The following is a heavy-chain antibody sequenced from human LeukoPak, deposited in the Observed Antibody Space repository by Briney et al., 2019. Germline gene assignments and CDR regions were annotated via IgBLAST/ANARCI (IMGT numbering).Heavy chain of an antibody. V-gene: IGHV4-4*07. CDR1: GDSISSNY. CDR2: VFTSGKT. CDR3: ARHFTGSWYFDY. Sequence: SETLSLTCTVSGDSISSNYWSWIRQPAGMGLEWIGRVFTSGKTNYNPSLKSRVTMSVDTSKNQLSLKLTSVTAADTAVYFCARHFTGSWYFDYWGQGTLVTVSS. J-gene: IGHJ4*02. D-gene: IGHD6-13*01.